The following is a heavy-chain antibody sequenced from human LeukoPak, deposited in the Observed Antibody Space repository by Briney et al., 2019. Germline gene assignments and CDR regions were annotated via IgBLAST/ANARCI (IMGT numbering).Heavy chain of an antibody. CDR3: ARGQYQLLHPSDAFDI. D-gene: IGHD2-2*01. Sequence: SETLSLTCTVSGGSISSYYWSWIRQPPGRGLEWIGYIYYSGSTNYNPSLKSRDTISVDTSKNQFSLKLSSVTAADTAVYYCARGQYQLLHPSDAFDIWGQGTMVTVSS. CDR2: IYYSGST. CDR1: GGSISSYY. J-gene: IGHJ3*02. V-gene: IGHV4-59*01.